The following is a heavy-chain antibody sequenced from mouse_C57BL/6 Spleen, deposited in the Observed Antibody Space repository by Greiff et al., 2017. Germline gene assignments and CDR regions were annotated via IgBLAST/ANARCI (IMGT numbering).Heavy chain of an antibody. CDR2: IDPEDGET. J-gene: IGHJ1*03. CDR3: AWGSNPYWYCDV. Sequence: VQLKQSGAELVKPGASVKLSCTASGFNIKDYYMHWVKQRTEQGLEWIGRIDPEDGETKYAPKFQGKATITADTSSNTADLQLSSLTAEDTAVYYWAWGSNPYWYCDVWGTGTTVTVSA. V-gene: IGHV14-2*01. D-gene: IGHD2-5*01. CDR1: GFNIKDYY.